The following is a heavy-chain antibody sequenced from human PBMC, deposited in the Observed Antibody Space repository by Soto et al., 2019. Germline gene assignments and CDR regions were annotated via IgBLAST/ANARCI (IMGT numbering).Heavy chain of an antibody. CDR3: ARQFCSGTSCYWYFDF. CDR1: GYQFTGSY. Sequence: QVRLVQSGADVQRPGASKNISCQASGYQFTGSYLHWVRRAPGHGLQWMGMINPDTGSTTYAETFQERVTMTTDKSARTVFLGLGRLTSDDTATYYCARQFCSGTSCYWYFDFWGQGTFVSVSS. V-gene: IGHV1-2*02. D-gene: IGHD2-2*01. J-gene: IGHJ4*02. CDR2: INPDTGST.